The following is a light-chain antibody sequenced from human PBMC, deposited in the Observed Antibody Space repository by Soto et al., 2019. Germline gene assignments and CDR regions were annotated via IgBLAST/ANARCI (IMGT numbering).Light chain of an antibody. CDR2: DAS. V-gene: IGKV3-11*01. CDR3: QQRSNWWT. CDR1: QSVSSY. J-gene: IGKJ1*01. Sequence: EIVLTQSPATLSLSPGERATLSCRASQSVSSYLAWYQQKPGQAPRLLIYDASNRATGIPARFSGSGSGKDFTLTISSLEPEDFAVYYCQQRSNWWTFGQGTKVEI.